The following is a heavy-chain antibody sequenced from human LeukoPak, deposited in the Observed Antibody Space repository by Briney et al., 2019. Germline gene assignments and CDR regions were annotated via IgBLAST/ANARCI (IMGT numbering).Heavy chain of an antibody. CDR1: GFTVSITY. CDR3: ARSRYYVYVWGSCRYGYFDY. D-gene: IGHD3-16*02. V-gene: IGHV3-64*01. CDR2: ISSNGGSP. Sequence: GGSLRLSCAASGFTVSITYMSCVPQAPGKGLEYVLAISSNGGSPYYANSVKGRFTISRDNSKNTLYLQMCSVRAPNMGVFYFARSRYYVYVWGSCRYGYFDYWGQGTLVTVSS. J-gene: IGHJ4*02.